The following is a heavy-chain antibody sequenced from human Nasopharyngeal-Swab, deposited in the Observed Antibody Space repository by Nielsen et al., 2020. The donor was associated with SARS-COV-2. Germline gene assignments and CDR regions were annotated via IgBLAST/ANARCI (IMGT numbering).Heavy chain of an antibody. CDR3: ASSITMVRGVITVSGAFDI. D-gene: IGHD3-10*01. Sequence: GGSLRLSCAASGFIFSNYGMHWVRQAPGKGLEWVAVISYDGINKYDADSVKGRFTISRDNSRDTLYLQMNSLRAEDTAVYYCASSITMVRGVITVSGAFDIWGQGTMVTVSS. CDR2: ISYDGINK. J-gene: IGHJ3*02. CDR1: GFIFSNYG. V-gene: IGHV3-30*03.